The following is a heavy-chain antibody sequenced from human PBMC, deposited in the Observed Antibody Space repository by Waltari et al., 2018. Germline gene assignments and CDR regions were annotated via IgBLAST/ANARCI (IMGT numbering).Heavy chain of an antibody. D-gene: IGHD5-12*01. CDR3: ARGGGYETFDY. Sequence: QAQLQQWGAGLLKPSETLSLTCAVYGGSFSGYYWSWIRQPPGKGLEWIGESNHRGSTNDSPSLKSRVTIAVDTSKNQFSLKLRSVTAADTAVYYCARGGGYETFDYWGQGTLVTVSS. V-gene: IGHV4-34*01. CDR2: SNHRGST. CDR1: GGSFSGYY. J-gene: IGHJ4*02.